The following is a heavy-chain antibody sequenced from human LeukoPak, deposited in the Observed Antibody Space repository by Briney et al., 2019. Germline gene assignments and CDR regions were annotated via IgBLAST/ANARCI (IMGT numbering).Heavy chain of an antibody. CDR3: AKDISTRPKYFQH. V-gene: IGHV3-9*01. Sequence: GGSLRLSCAASGFTFDDYAMHWVRQAPGKGLEWVSGISWNSGSIGYADSVKSRFTISRDNAKNSLYLQMNSLRAEDTALYYCAKDISTRPKYFQHWGQGTLVTVSS. J-gene: IGHJ1*01. CDR2: ISWNSGSI. CDR1: GFTFDDYA.